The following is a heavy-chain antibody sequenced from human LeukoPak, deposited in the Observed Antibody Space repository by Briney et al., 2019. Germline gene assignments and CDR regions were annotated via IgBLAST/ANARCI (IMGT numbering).Heavy chain of an antibody. V-gene: IGHV4-39*01. D-gene: IGHD3-9*01. CDR3: ARSRYFDWDP. Sequence: SETLSLTCTVSGGSISSSNYYWGWIRQPPGKGLEWIGTIYYSGSTYYNPSLKSRVTISVDTSENQFSLKLSSVTAADTAVYYCARSRYFDWDPWGQGTLVTVSS. CDR1: GGSISSSNYY. J-gene: IGHJ5*02. CDR2: IYYSGST.